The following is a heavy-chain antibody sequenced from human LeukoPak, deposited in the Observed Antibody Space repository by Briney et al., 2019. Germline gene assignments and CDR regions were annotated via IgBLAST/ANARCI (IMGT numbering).Heavy chain of an antibody. CDR2: IYYSGST. Sequence: SETLSLTCTVSGGSISSYYWSWIRQPPGKGLEWIGYIYYSGSTNYNPSLKSRVTISVDTSKNQFSLKLSSVTAADTAVYYCARGQGQGDPVNYYYYGMDVWGQGTTVTVSS. D-gene: IGHD2-21*02. V-gene: IGHV4-59*01. CDR3: ARGQGQGDPVNYYYYGMDV. CDR1: GGSISSYY. J-gene: IGHJ6*02.